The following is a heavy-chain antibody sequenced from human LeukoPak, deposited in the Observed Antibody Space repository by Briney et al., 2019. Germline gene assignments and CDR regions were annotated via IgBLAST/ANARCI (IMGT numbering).Heavy chain of an antibody. V-gene: IGHV4-61*02. CDR2: IYTTGNT. D-gene: IGHD1-26*01. Sequence: SETLSLTCTVSGGSITNGGYYWSWIRQPAGKGLEWIGRIYTTGNTSYNPSLKSRVTISLDTSKNQFSLKLSSVSAEDTALYYCARERLGGSYYRPVDYWGQGTLVTVSS. CDR1: GGSITNGGYY. J-gene: IGHJ4*02. CDR3: ARERLGGSYYRPVDY.